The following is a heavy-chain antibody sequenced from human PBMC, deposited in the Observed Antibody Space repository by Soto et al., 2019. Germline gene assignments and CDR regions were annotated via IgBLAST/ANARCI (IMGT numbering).Heavy chain of an antibody. CDR3: ARTSYDSSGTAADP. V-gene: IGHV4-31*03. Sequence: QVQLQESGPGLVKPSQTLSLTCTVSGGSISSGNNYWSWIRQHPGKGLEWIGYIYYSGSTYYNPSLKSRVTISVDTSKNQFALKLSSVTAADTAVYYCARTSYDSSGTAADPWGQGTLVTVSS. J-gene: IGHJ5*02. CDR2: IYYSGST. CDR1: GGSISSGNNY. D-gene: IGHD3-22*01.